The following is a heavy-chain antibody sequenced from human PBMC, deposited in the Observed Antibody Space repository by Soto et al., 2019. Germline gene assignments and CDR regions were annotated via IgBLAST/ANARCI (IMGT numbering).Heavy chain of an antibody. Sequence: ASVKVSCKASGYTFTGYYMHWVRQAPGQGLEWMGWINPNSGGTNYAQKFQGWVTMTRDTSISTAYMELSRLRSDDTAVYYCARASLHVALRYCSGGSCWNWFDPWGQGTLVTVSS. V-gene: IGHV1-2*04. CDR2: INPNSGGT. CDR1: GYTFTGYY. CDR3: ARASLHVALRYCSGGSCWNWFDP. J-gene: IGHJ5*02. D-gene: IGHD2-15*01.